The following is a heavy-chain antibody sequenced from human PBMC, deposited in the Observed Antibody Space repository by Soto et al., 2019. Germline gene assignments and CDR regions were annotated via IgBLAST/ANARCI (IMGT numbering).Heavy chain of an antibody. J-gene: IGHJ6*02. D-gene: IGHD6-13*01. CDR1: GFSLSTSGVG. CDR3: AHSLHTYSSIYYYGMDV. V-gene: IGHV2-5*02. Sequence: SGPTLVNPTQTLTLTCTFSGFSLSTSGVGVGWIRQPPGKALEWLALIYWDDDKRYSPSLNSRLTITKDTSKNQVVLTMTNMDPVDTATYYCAHSLHTYSSIYYYGMDVWGQGTTVTVSS. CDR2: IYWDDDK.